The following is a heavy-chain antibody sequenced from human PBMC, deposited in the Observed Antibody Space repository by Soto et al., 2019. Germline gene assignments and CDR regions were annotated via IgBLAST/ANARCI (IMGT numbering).Heavy chain of an antibody. CDR1: GGTFSSYA. J-gene: IGHJ4*02. D-gene: IGHD2-15*01. Sequence: SVKVSCKASGGTFSSYAISWVRQAPGQGLEWMGGIIPIFGTANYAQKFQGRVTITADESTSTAYMELSSLRSEDTAVYYCARVGCSGGRCYAAPYYYDYWGQGTMDTVSS. CDR2: IIPIFGTA. V-gene: IGHV1-69*13. CDR3: ARVGCSGGRCYAAPYYYDY.